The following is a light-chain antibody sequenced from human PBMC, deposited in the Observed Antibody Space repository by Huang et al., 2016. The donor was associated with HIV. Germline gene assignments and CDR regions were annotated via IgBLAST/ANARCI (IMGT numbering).Light chain of an antibody. V-gene: IGKV3-15*01. CDR1: QNIGDN. Sequence: EIVMTQSPATLSVSPGERATLSCRASQNIGDNLTWYQHKPGQAPRLLFYGASTRAPGIPPRFSGSGSGTEFTLTISGLESEDFAVYYCQQFNNWPPRFTFGPGTTVDVK. CDR2: GAS. J-gene: IGKJ3*01. CDR3: QQFNNWPPRFT.